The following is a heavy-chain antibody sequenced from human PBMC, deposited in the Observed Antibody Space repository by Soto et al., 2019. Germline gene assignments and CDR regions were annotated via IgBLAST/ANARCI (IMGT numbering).Heavy chain of an antibody. CDR2: LSNGGGTT. CDR1: GFTFSSYA. V-gene: IGHV3-23*01. D-gene: IGHD1-26*01. CDR3: AKDMYGSRRGSFDY. Sequence: EVQLLESGGGLVQPGGSLRLSCAASGFTFSSYAMSWVRQAPGAGLEWVSALSNGGGTTHYADSVQGRFTISRDTSKNTLYLQVSSLRVEDTAIYYCAKDMYGSRRGSFDYGGQVTLVTVAS. J-gene: IGHJ4*02.